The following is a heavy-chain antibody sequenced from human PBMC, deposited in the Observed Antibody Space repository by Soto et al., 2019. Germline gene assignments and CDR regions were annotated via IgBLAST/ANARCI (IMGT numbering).Heavy chain of an antibody. D-gene: IGHD3-3*01. V-gene: IGHV3-33*01. CDR1: VFTFSSYG. CDR2: IWYDGSNK. J-gene: IGHJ4*02. CDR3: ARDKTREWLFPSLFHY. Sequence: VGSLRLSCAASVFTFSSYGMHCVRHSPGKWLEWVAVIWYDGSNKYYADSVKGRFTISRDNSKNTLYLQMNSLRAEDTAVYYCARDKTREWLFPSLFHYLGQGTLVTVSS.